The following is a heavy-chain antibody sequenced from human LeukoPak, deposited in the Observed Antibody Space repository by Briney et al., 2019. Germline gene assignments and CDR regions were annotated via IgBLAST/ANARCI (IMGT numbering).Heavy chain of an antibody. J-gene: IGHJ4*02. CDR3: ARDSGSIAVAGTDY. CDR2: ISYDESNK. V-gene: IGHV3-30*03. D-gene: IGHD6-19*01. Sequence: GRSLRLSCAVSGFIFSSYGMHWVSQAPGKGLEGVAAISYDESNKYYAESVKGRFTISRDNYKNTLYLQMNSLRAEDTAVYYCARDSGSIAVAGTDYWGQGTLVTVSS. CDR1: GFIFSSYG.